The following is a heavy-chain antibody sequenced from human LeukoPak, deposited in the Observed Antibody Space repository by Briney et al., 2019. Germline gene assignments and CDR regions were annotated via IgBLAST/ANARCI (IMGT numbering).Heavy chain of an antibody. CDR1: GGSISSGGYY. CDR3: ARGERLGPDI. J-gene: IGHJ3*02. D-gene: IGHD3-16*01. CDR2: IYYSGST. Sequence: SQTLSLTCTVSGGSISSGGYYWSWIRQHPGKGLEWIGYIYYSGSTYYNPSLKSRVTILVDTSKNQFSLKLNSVTAADTAVYSCARGERLGPDIWGQGTMVTVSS. V-gene: IGHV4-31*03.